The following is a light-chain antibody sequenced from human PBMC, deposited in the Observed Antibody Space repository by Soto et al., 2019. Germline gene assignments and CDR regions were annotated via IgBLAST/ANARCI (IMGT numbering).Light chain of an antibody. CDR2: DDT. V-gene: IGLV3-21*02. CDR1: NIGSKS. CDR3: QVWDSSSEVI. J-gene: IGLJ2*01. Sequence: SYELTQPFSVSVAPGQTAKLTCGGDNIGSKSVHWYQQKPGQAPVLVVYDDTDRPSGIPDRLSGSNSGNTATLTISRVEAGDEADYYCQVWDSSSEVIFGGGTKVTVL.